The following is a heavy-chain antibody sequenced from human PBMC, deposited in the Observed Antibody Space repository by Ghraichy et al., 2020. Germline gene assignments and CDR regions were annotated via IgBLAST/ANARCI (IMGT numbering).Heavy chain of an antibody. V-gene: IGHV3-30-3*01. Sequence: LTLTCAASGFTFSAYGMHWVRQAPGKGLEWVALISHDGGNKYYADSVKGRFTISRDNSKNTLYLQMNSLRAEDTGVFYCARGKLLYDYVWGSTSHPLIPDFDYWGQGTLVTVSS. J-gene: IGHJ4*02. D-gene: IGHD3-16*01. CDR2: ISHDGGNK. CDR1: GFTFSAYG. CDR3: ARGKLLYDYVWGSTSHPLIPDFDY.